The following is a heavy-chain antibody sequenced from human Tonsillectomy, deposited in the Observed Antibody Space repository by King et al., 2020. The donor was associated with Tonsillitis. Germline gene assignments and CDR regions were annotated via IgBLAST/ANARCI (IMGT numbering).Heavy chain of an antibody. CDR1: GFSFSGYA. D-gene: IGHD3-10*01. V-gene: IGHV3-23*04. CDR3: AKGDSGTYYRFDF. J-gene: IGHJ4*02. Sequence: VQLVESGGGLVQPGGSLRLSCAASGFSFSGYAMSWVRQAPGGGLEWVSTINIGGNTYYADSVQGRFTISRDNSKDTLYLQMNSLRAEDTAIYYCAKGDSGTYYRFDFWGQGALVTVSS. CDR2: INIGGNT.